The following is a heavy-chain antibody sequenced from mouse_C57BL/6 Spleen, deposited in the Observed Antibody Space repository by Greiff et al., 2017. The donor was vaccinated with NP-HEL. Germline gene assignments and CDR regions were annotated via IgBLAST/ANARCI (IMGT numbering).Heavy chain of an antibody. D-gene: IGHD4-1*01. Sequence: QVQLQQPGAELVMPGASVKLSCKASGYTFTSYWMHWVKQRPGQGLEWIGEIDPSDSYTNYNQKFKGKSTLTVDKSSSTAYMQLSSLTSEDSAVYYYARATGYMDYWGQGTSVTVSS. CDR2: IDPSDSYT. V-gene: IGHV1-69*01. CDR3: ARATGYMDY. J-gene: IGHJ4*01. CDR1: GYTFTSYW.